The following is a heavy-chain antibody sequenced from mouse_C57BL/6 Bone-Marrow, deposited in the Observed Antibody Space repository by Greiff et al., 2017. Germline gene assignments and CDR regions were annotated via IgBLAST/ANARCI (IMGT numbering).Heavy chain of an antibody. CDR3: ARELPYAMDY. D-gene: IGHD2-12*01. J-gene: IGHJ4*01. V-gene: IGHV1-69*01. CDR1: GYTFTSYW. CDR2: IDPYDSYT. Sequence: QVQLQQPGAELVLPGASVKLSCKASGYTFTSYWMPCVKQRPGQGLEWIGEIDPYDSYTNYNQKFKGKSTLTVDKSSSTAYMQLSSLTSENTAVYYCARELPYAMDYWGQGTSVTVSS.